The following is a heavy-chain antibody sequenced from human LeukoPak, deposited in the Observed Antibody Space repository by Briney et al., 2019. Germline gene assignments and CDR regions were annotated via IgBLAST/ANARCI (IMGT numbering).Heavy chain of an antibody. Sequence: GGSLRLSCAASGFTFSSYSMNWVSQAPGKGLEWVSSISSGSGYIYYADSVKGRFTISRDNAKNSLYLQMNSLRAEDTAVYYCARVVAVAGTSRGYFDYWGQGTLVTVSS. CDR3: ARVVAVAGTSRGYFDY. CDR2: ISSGSGYI. CDR1: GFTFSSYS. D-gene: IGHD6-19*01. J-gene: IGHJ4*02. V-gene: IGHV3-21*01.